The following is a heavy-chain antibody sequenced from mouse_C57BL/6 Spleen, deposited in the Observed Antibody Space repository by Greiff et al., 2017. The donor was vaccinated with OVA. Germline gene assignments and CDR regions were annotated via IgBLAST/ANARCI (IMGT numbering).Heavy chain of an antibody. CDR3: AKNLDGYSAWFAY. CDR2: IWRGGST. J-gene: IGHJ3*01. CDR1: GFSLTSYG. Sequence: VMLVESGPGLVQPSQSLSITCTVSGFSLTSYGVHWVRQSPGKGLEWLGVIWRGGSTDYNAAFMSRLSITKDNSKSQVFFKMNSLQADDTAIYYCAKNLDGYSAWFAYWGQGTLVTVSA. D-gene: IGHD2-3*01. V-gene: IGHV2-5*01.